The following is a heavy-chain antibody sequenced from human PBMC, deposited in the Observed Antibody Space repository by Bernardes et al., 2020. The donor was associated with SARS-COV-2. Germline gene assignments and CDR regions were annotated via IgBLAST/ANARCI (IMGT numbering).Heavy chain of an antibody. CDR3: VRDFGGNADY. D-gene: IGHD3-10*01. CDR1: GFTLTSYL. V-gene: IGHV3-74*01. Sequence: GRSLSLSCAASGFTLTSYLMHWVRHVPGKGLVWVSLMNEDGTITNHADSVRGRFTLSRDIAKNTLYLEMTSLRAEDTAVYHCVRDFGGNADYWGQGTLVTVSS. CDR2: MNEDGTIT. J-gene: IGHJ4*02.